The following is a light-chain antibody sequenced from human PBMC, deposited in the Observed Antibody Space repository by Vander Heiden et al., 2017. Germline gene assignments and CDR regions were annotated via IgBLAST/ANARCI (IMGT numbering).Light chain of an antibody. CDR2: AAS. V-gene: IGKV1-39*01. J-gene: IGKJ3*01. Sequence: DIQLTPSPSSLSASVGDGVTITCRASQSISSYLNWYQQKPGKAPKLLIYAASSLQSGVPSRFSGSGSGTNFTLTISSLQPEDFATYYCQQSYSTPLTFGPGTKVDIK. CDR1: QSISSY. CDR3: QQSYSTPLT.